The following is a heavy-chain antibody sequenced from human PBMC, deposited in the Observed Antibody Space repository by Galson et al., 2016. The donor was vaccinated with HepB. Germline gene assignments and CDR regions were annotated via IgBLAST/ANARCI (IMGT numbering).Heavy chain of an antibody. CDR3: ARDVGGYSRDAFNI. V-gene: IGHV1-18*04. D-gene: IGHD2-21*01. CDR1: GYTFTSYG. J-gene: IGHJ3*02. CDR2: ISAYNGHT. Sequence: SVKVSCKASGYTFTSYGISWVRQAPGQGLEWMGWISAYNGHTNYAPKLQGRVTMTTDTSTSTAYMDLRSLRSDDTAVYYCARDVGGYSRDAFNIWGQGTMVTVSS.